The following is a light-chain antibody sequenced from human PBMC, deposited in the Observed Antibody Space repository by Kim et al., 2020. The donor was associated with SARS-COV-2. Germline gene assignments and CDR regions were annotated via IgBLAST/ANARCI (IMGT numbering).Light chain of an antibody. Sequence: SYELTQPPSVSVSPGQTASITCSGDKLGDKYAYWYQQKPGQSPVLVIYHDSKRPSGIPDRFSGSNSGNTATLTISGTQAMDEGDYYCQAWDSSNVVFGGG. CDR3: QAWDSSNVV. V-gene: IGLV3-1*01. CDR2: HDS. J-gene: IGLJ3*02. CDR1: KLGDKY.